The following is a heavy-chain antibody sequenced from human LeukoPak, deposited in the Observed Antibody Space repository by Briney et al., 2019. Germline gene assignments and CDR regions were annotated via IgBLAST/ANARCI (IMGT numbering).Heavy chain of an antibody. CDR1: GFTVSSNY. CDR2: IYSGGST. D-gene: IGHD3-16*01. V-gene: IGHV3-53*01. Sequence: GGSLRLSCAASGFTVSSNYMSWVRQAPGKGLEWVSVIYSGGSTYYADSVKGRFTISRDNSKNTLYLQMNSLRAEDTAVYYCARVPRTFWGGIDCWGQGTLVTVSA. CDR3: ARVPRTFWGGIDC. J-gene: IGHJ4*02.